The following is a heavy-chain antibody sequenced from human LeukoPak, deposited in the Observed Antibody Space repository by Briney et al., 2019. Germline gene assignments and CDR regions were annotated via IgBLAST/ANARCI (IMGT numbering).Heavy chain of an antibody. J-gene: IGHJ4*02. CDR1: GYTFTSYD. CDR2: MNPNSGNT. CDR3: TTHNSGYSRGVY. Sequence: ASVKVSCKASGYTFTSYDINWVRQATGQGLEWMGWMNPNSGNTGYAQKFQGRVTMTRNTSISTAYMELSSLRSEDTAVYYCTTHNSGYSRGVYWGQGTLVTVSS. V-gene: IGHV1-8*01. D-gene: IGHD5-12*01.